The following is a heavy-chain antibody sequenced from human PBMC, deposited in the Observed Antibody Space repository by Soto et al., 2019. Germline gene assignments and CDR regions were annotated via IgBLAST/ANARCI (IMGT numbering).Heavy chain of an antibody. V-gene: IGHV3-23*01. CDR3: AKDRQSYNSVWHPFDF. J-gene: IGHJ3*01. Sequence: EVQLLESGGGLVQPGGSLRLSCAASGFTFSTYAMSWVRQTPGKGLEWVSGIGGGDDDRYYADSVKGRFTISRDNSKNTLFLQMSSLGAEDTARYYCAKDRQSYNSVWHPFDFWGQGTVVTVSS. CDR2: IGGGDDDR. D-gene: IGHD1-1*01. CDR1: GFTFSTYA.